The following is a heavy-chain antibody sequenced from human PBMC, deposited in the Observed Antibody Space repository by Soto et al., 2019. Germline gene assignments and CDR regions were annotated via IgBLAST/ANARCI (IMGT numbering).Heavy chain of an antibody. CDR2: ISAHNGNT. J-gene: IGHJ4*02. Sequence: QVHLVQSGAEVKKPGASVKVSCKGSGYAFTTYGITWVRQAPGQGLEWMGWISAHNGNTNYAQKLQGRVTGTRDTATSTAYRERRSLRSDDTAVYYCARGRYGDYWGQGALVTVSS. CDR3: ARGRYGDY. CDR1: GYAFTTYG. D-gene: IGHD1-1*01. V-gene: IGHV1-18*01.